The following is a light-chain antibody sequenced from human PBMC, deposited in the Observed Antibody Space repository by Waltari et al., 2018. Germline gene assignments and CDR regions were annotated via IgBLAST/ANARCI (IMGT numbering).Light chain of an antibody. CDR2: EVF. CDR3: CSYAGNSIWV. Sequence: QSALTQPASVSGSPGQSITISCTGTSSDVGTYNLVSWYQQHPGKAPKLMIFEVFKRPPGLSNRFSGSRSGNTASLTISGLQAEDEADYYRCSYAGNSIWVFGGGTKVTVL. V-gene: IGLV2-23*02. J-gene: IGLJ3*02. CDR1: SSDVGTYNL.